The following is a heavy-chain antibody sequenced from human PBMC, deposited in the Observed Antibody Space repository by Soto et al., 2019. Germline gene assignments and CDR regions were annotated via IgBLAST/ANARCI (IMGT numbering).Heavy chain of an antibody. CDR1: GFTFSTYS. CDR2: ISSSSSIT. J-gene: IGHJ4*02. D-gene: IGHD3-10*01. V-gene: IGHV3-21*02. Sequence: EVQLVESGGGLVKPGGSLRLSCGVSGFTFSTYSMNWVRQAPGKGLEWVSCISSSSSITHYADSVKGRFTISRDNANNSLFLQLNSLRAEDTAVYYGARGRDSRLLGPIDSWGQGTLVTVSA. CDR3: ARGRDSRLLGPIDS.